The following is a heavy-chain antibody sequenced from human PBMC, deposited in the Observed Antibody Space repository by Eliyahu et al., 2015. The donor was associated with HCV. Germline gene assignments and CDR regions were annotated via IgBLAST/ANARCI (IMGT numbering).Heavy chain of an antibody. D-gene: IGHD3-9*01. CDR2: IIPILGIA. CDR1: GGTFSSYT. Sequence: QVQLVQSGAEVKKPGSSVKVSCKASGGTFSSYTISWVRRAPGQGLEWMGRIIPILGIANYAQKFQGRVTITADKSTSTAYMELSSLRSEDTAVYYCARDGSYFDWLFGNTYYYYYGMDVWGQGTTVTVSS. CDR3: ARDGSYFDWLFGNTYYYYYGMDV. J-gene: IGHJ6*02. V-gene: IGHV1-69*08.